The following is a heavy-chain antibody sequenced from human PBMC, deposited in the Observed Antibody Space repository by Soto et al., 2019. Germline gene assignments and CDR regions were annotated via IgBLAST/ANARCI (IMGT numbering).Heavy chain of an antibody. V-gene: IGHV1-3*01. CDR2: INAGNGNT. Sequence: GASVKVSCKASGYTFTSYAMHWVRQAPGQRLEWMGWINAGNGNTKYSQKFQGRVTITRDTSASTAYMELSSLRSEDTAVYYCARFQSYCGGDCYSDLGFDPWGQGTLVTVPS. CDR1: GYTFTSYA. D-gene: IGHD2-21*02. J-gene: IGHJ5*02. CDR3: ARFQSYCGGDCYSDLGFDP.